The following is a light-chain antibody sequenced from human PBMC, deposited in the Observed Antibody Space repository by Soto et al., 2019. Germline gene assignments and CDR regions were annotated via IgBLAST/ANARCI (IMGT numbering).Light chain of an antibody. V-gene: IGKV1-27*01. J-gene: IGKJ1*01. Sequence: DIQMTQSPSSLSASVGDRVTITCRASEDISNYLAWYQQKPGKVPKLLIYGASTLQSGVPSRFSSSGSGIDFTLTISSLQTEDVATYYCKNYDRAPWTFGQGTKVESK. CDR3: KNYDRAPWT. CDR1: EDISNY. CDR2: GAS.